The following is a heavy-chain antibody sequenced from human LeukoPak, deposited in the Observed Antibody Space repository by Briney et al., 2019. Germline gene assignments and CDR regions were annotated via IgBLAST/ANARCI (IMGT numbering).Heavy chain of an antibody. J-gene: IGHJ4*02. CDR2: IIPIFGTA. CDR1: GVTFSSYA. CDR3: AIKYYYGSGSYYAFDY. D-gene: IGHD3-10*01. V-gene: IGHV1-69*05. Sequence: SVKLSCKASGVTFSSYAISWVRQAPGQGLEWMGGIIPIFGTANYAQKFQGRVTITTDESTSTAYMELSSLRSEDTAVYYCAIKYYYGSGSYYAFDYWGQGTLVTVSS.